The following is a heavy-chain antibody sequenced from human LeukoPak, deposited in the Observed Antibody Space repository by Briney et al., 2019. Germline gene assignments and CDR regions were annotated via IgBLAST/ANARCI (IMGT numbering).Heavy chain of an antibody. Sequence: GGSLRLPCAASGFTFSSYGMHWVRQAPGKGLEWVAVISYDGSNKYYADSVKGRFTISRDNSKNTLYLQMNSLRAEDTAVYYCAKAGGTVVTPWFDPWGQGTLVTVSS. CDR3: AKAGGTVVTPWFDP. V-gene: IGHV3-30*18. J-gene: IGHJ5*02. CDR1: GFTFSSYG. CDR2: ISYDGSNK. D-gene: IGHD4-23*01.